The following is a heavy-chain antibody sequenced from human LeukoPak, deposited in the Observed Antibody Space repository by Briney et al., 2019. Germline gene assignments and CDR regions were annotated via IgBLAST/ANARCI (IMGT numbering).Heavy chain of an antibody. CDR1: GFTFSSYG. J-gene: IGHJ4*02. D-gene: IGHD4-23*01. CDR2: IRYDGSNK. Sequence: GGSLRLSRAASGFTFSSYGMHWVRQAPGKGLEWVAFIRYDGSNKYYADSVKGRFTISRDNSKNTVNLQMNSLRVEDTAVYYCAGFGGNSFWGQGTLVTVSS. V-gene: IGHV3-30*02. CDR3: AGFGGNSF.